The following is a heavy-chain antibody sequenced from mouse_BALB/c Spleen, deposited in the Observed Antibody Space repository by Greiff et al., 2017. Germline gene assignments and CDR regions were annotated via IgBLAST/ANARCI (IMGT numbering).Heavy chain of an antibody. CDR3: AREGVTTASYWYFDV. V-gene: IGHV5-4*02. Sequence: DVKLQESGGGLVKPGGSLKLSCAASGFTFSDYYMYWVRQTPEKRLEWVATISDGGSYTYYPDSVKGRFTISRDNAKNNLYLQMSSLKSEDTAMYYCAREGVTTASYWYFDVWGAGTTVTVSS. CDR1: GFTFSDYY. CDR2: ISDGGSYT. D-gene: IGHD1-2*01. J-gene: IGHJ1*01.